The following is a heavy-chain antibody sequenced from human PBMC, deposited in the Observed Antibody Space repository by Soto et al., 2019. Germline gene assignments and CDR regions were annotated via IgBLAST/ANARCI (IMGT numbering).Heavy chain of an antibody. CDR2: TRNKANSYTT. V-gene: IGHV3-72*01. Sequence: EVQLVESGGGLVQPGGSLRLSCAASGFTFSDHYMDWVRQAPGKGLEWVGRTRNKANSYTTEYAASVKGRFTISRDDSKNSLYLQMNSLKTEDTAVYYCASVYESIGWHVPYGMDVWGQGTTVTVSS. CDR3: ASVYESIGWHVPYGMDV. CDR1: GFTFSDHY. D-gene: IGHD2-8*01. J-gene: IGHJ6*02.